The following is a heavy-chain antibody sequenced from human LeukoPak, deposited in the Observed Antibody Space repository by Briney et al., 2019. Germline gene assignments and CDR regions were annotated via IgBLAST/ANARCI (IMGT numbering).Heavy chain of an antibody. J-gene: IGHJ4*02. D-gene: IGHD2-15*01. CDR1: GFTFSSYA. V-gene: IGHV3-23*01. Sequence: PGGSLRLSCAASGFTFSSYAMSWVRQAPGKGLGWVSAISGSGGSTYYADSVKGRFTISRDNSKNTLYLQMNSLRAEDTAVYYCAKDIRPPGYCSGGSCYSSSYWGQGTLVTVSS. CDR3: AKDIRPPGYCSGGSCYSSSY. CDR2: ISGSGGST.